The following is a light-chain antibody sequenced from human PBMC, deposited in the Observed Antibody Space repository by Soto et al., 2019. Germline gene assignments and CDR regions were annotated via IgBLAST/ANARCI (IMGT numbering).Light chain of an antibody. CDR3: CSYAGSRAVV. J-gene: IGLJ2*01. Sequence: QSALTQPASVSGSPGQSITISCTGTSSDVGSYNLVSWYQQHPGKAPKLMVYEVSKRPSGVSNRFSGSKSGNTASLTISGLQAEDEADYFCCSYAGSRAVVFGGVTKLTVL. CDR1: SSDVGSYNL. V-gene: IGLV2-23*02. CDR2: EVS.